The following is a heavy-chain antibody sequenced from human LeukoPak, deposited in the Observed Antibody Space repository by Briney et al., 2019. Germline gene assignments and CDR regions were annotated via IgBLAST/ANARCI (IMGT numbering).Heavy chain of an antibody. CDR3: ARDLVAYASNFDF. J-gene: IGHJ4*02. CDR1: GFTFSSYW. D-gene: IGHD5-12*01. V-gene: IGHV3-7*01. CDR2: INQYGSEK. Sequence: GSLRLSCAASGFTFSSYWMSWVRQAPGKGLEWVANINQYGSEKYYVDSVKGRFTISRDNAKNSLYLQMNSLRAEDTAVYYCARDLVAYASNFDFWGQGTLVTVSS.